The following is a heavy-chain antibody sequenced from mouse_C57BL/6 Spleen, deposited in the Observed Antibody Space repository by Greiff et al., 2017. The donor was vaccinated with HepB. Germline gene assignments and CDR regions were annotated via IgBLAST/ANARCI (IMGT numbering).Heavy chain of an antibody. J-gene: IGHJ2*01. Sequence: EVQLQQSGPELVKPGASVKMSCKASGYTFTDYNMHWVKQSHGKSLEWIGYINPNNGGTSYNQKFKGKATLTVNKSSSTAYMELRSLTSEDSAVYYCARPNWDPYYFDYWGQGTTLTVSS. CDR1: GYTFTDYN. V-gene: IGHV1-22*01. CDR3: ARPNWDPYYFDY. D-gene: IGHD4-1*01. CDR2: INPNNGGT.